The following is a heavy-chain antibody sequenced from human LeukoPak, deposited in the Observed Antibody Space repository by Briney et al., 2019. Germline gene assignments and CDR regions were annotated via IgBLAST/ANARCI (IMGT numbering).Heavy chain of an antibody. CDR2: IHYTGST. CDR1: GGSISSYY. V-gene: IGHV4-59*01. D-gene: IGHD3-10*01. Sequence: PSEPLSLTCTVSGGSISSYYWSWIRQSPGKGLECIGYIHYTGSTNYNPSLKSRVTISVETSKNQFSLKLKSVTAADTAVYYCARGGYYGSGNDFRFDPWGQGTLVTVSS. CDR3: ARGGYYGSGNDFRFDP. J-gene: IGHJ5*02.